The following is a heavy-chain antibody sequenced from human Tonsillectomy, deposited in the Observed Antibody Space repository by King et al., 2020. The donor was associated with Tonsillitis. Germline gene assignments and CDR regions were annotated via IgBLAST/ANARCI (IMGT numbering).Heavy chain of an antibody. D-gene: IGHD5-18*01. CDR3: AKAAVMGRLWVDY. V-gene: IGHV3-30*02. Sequence: VQLVESGGGVVQPGGSLRLSCAASGFIFSNYDMHWVRQAPGKGLEWVAFIRYDGSNKYYADSVKGRFTISRDNSKNTLYLQMNSRRAEDTAVYYCAKAAVMGRLWVDYWGQGTLVTVSS. CDR1: GFIFSNYD. J-gene: IGHJ4*02. CDR2: IRYDGSNK.